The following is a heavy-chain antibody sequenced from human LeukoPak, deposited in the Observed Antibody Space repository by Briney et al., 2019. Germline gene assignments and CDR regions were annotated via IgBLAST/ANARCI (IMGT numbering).Heavy chain of an antibody. J-gene: IGHJ4*02. V-gene: IGHV4-59*12. CDR3: ASYHDYGDY. D-gene: IGHD2-2*01. CDR2: IYYSGST. Sequence: SETLSLTCTVSGGSISSYYWSWIRQPPGKGLEWIGYIYYSGSTYYNPSLKSRVTISVDRSKNQFSLKLSSVTAADTAVYYCASYHDYGDYWGQGTLVTVSS. CDR1: GGSISSYY.